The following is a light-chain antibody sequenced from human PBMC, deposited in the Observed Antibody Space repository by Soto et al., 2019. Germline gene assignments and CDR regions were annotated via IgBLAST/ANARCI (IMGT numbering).Light chain of an antibody. J-gene: IGKJ4*01. CDR2: AAS. CDR1: QTIDSSY. Sequence: EVVMTQSPGTLSVSPGERATLSCRASQTIDSSYLAWLRQKPGQAPRLLIYAASSRPTGIPDRFSGSGSGTDFTLTISRLEPEDFAVYYCQYYVTSPTFGGGTKVDIK. CDR3: QYYVTSPT. V-gene: IGKV3-20*01.